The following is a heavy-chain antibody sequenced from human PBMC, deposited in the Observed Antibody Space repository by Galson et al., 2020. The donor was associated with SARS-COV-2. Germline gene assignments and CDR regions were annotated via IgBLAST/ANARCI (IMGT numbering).Heavy chain of an antibody. CDR1: GDSISRSSYY. J-gene: IGHJ3*01. CDR2: IHRSGST. Sequence: SETLSLTCTVSGDSISRSSYYWGWIRQPPGKGLEYIRSIHRSGSTNYNPSLKSRVTISVDTSRSQFSLKLNSLTAADTAVYYCARPGLGHSYAMGDTWGQGTMVTVSS. V-gene: IGHV4-39*01. D-gene: IGHD3-16*01. CDR3: ARPGLGHSYAMGDT.